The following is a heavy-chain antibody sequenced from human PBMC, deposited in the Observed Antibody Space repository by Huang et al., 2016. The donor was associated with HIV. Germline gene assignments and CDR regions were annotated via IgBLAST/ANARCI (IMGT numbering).Heavy chain of an antibody. CDR1: GYPFTSYG. D-gene: IGHD3-9*01. V-gene: IGHV1-18*01. J-gene: IGHJ4*02. CDR3: ARITLTGYFDY. CDR2: SIPYMGHA. Sequence: QIQLVQSGPEVKKPGASVKVACKASGYPFTSYGISWVRQAPGQGLEWLGSSIPYMGHATLAQKVQGRVTMTRDTSTNTAYMELKSLRSDDTSVYYCARITLTGYFDYWGQGTLVTVSS.